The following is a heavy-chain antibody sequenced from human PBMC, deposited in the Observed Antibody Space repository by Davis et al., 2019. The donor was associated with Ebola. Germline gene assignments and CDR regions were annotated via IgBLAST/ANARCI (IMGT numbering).Heavy chain of an antibody. V-gene: IGHV3-21*01. CDR2: ISSSSSYI. Sequence: GESLKISCAASGFTFSDYYMSWVRQAPGKGLEWVSSISSSSSYIYYADSVKGRFTISRDNAKNSLYLQMNSLRAEDTAVYYCARVPGYGDYYYYYGMDVWGQGTTVTVSS. J-gene: IGHJ6*02. CDR1: GFTFSDYY. CDR3: ARVPGYGDYYYYYGMDV. D-gene: IGHD4-17*01.